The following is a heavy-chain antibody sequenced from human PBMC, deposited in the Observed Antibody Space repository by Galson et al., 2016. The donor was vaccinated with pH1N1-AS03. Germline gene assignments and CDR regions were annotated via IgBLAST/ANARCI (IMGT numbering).Heavy chain of an antibody. CDR3: ARVTGFYQISALNI. D-gene: IGHD2-2*01. CDR2: IYYKGST. J-gene: IGHJ3*02. Sequence: ETLSLTCTVSGGSVSGYYWSWIRQPPGKGLELIGYIYYKGSTTYTPSLKSRVTISVDTSKNHFSLKLTSVTAADTAVYYCARVTGFYQISALNIWGQGTMVTVSS. V-gene: IGHV4-59*02. CDR1: GGSVSGYY.